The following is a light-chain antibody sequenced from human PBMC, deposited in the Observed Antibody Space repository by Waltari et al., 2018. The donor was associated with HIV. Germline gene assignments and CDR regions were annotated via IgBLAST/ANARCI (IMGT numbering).Light chain of an antibody. CDR2: EVS. CDR1: SSHVASSNL. CDR3: CSYAGNSIP. J-gene: IGLJ2*01. V-gene: IGLV2-23*02. Sequence: QSALTQPASVSGSFGQSITISCTGTSSHVASSNLVSWYQHHPGKAPKLIIYEVSKRPSGVSNRFSGSKSGNTASLTVSGLQAEDEADYYCCSYAGNSIPFGGGTKLTVL.